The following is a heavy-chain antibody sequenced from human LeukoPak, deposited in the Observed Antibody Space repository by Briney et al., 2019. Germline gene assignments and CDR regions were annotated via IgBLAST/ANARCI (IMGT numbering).Heavy chain of an antibody. V-gene: IGHV3-64*01. CDR1: GFTFSSYA. J-gene: IGHJ4*02. CDR2: ISSNGGST. CDR3: ARGTYYDSSGYAWDYFDY. D-gene: IGHD3-22*01. Sequence: GGSLRLSCAASGFTFSSYAMHWVRQAPGKGLEYVSAISSNGGSTYYANSVKGRFTISRDNSKNTLYLQMGSLRAEDMAVYYCARGTYYDSSGYAWDYFDYWGQGTLVTVSS.